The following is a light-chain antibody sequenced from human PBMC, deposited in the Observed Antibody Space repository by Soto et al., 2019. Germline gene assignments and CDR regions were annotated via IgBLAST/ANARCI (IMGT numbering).Light chain of an antibody. CDR3: SSSTSSDTLL. Sequence: QSALTQPASVSGSPGQSITISCTGTSSDVGGYNYVSWYQQHPGKAPKLMIYEVSNRPSGVSNRFSGSKSVNTASLTISGLQAEDEADYYCSSSTSSDTLLFGVGTKLTVL. CDR2: EVS. V-gene: IGLV2-14*01. CDR1: SSDVGGYNY. J-gene: IGLJ2*01.